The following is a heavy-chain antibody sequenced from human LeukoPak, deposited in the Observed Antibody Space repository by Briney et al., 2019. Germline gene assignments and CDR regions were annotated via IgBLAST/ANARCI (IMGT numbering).Heavy chain of an antibody. CDR3: ARGSSSRSFDY. V-gene: IGHV3-53*01. J-gene: IGHJ4*02. CDR1: GFTFSGYS. D-gene: IGHD6-13*01. Sequence: PGGSLRLSCAASGFTFSGYSMNWVRQAPGKGLEWVSVIYSGGSTYYADSVKGRFTISRDNSKNTLYLQMNSLRAEDTAVYYCARGSSSRSFDYWGQGTLVTVSS. CDR2: IYSGGST.